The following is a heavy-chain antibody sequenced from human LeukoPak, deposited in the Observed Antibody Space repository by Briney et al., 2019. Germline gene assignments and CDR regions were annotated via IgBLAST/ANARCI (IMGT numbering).Heavy chain of an antibody. CDR1: GFTFNTYA. CDR2: VSGGGGSTGTT. V-gene: IGHV3-23*01. CDR3: ARGWCSPHCYGMGD. J-gene: IGHJ6*04. D-gene: IGHD4/OR15-4a*01. Sequence: GGSLRLSCAASGFTFNTYAMTWVRQAPGKGLEWVSTVSGGGGSTGTTYYADSVKGRFTISRDNSKNTLYLQMNSLRAEDTAVYFCARGWCSPHCYGMGDWGKGTTVTVSS.